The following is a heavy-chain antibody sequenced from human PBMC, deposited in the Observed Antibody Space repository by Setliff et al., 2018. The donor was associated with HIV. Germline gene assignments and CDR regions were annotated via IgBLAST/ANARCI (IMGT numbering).Heavy chain of an antibody. Sequence: SETLSLTCAVYTESLTRYDWAWIRQSPEKGLEWIGEIDDSGSIIYNPSLQSRVTMSVDTSKDQFSLNLSTVTAADTAVYYCGRVAGYCAPSRCYGYNAFDIWGPGTMVTVSS. V-gene: IGHV4-34*01. CDR3: GRVAGYCAPSRCYGYNAFDI. D-gene: IGHD5-18*01. J-gene: IGHJ3*02. CDR1: TESLTRYD. CDR2: IDDSGSI.